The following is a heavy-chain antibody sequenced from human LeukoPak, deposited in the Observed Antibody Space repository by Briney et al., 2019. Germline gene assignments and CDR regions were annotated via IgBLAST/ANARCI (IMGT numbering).Heavy chain of an antibody. D-gene: IGHD3-10*01. CDR1: GFTFSSYW. CDR2: IKQDGSEK. Sequence: GGSLRLSCAASGFTFSSYWMSWVRQAPGKGLEWVANIKQDGSEKYYVDSVKGRFTISRDNANNSLYLQMNSLRAEDTAVYYCARDEMELLWFGELAFDIWGQGTMVTVSS. CDR3: ARDEMELLWFGELAFDI. J-gene: IGHJ3*02. V-gene: IGHV3-7*01.